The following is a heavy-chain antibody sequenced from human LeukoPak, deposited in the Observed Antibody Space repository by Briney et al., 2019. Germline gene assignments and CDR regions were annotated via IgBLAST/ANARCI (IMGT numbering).Heavy chain of an antibody. D-gene: IGHD3-22*01. Sequence: PGRSLRLSCAASGFTFSSYAMHWVRQAPGKGLEWVAVISYDGSNKYYADSVKGRFTISRDNSKNSLYLQMNSLRAEDTAVYYCAELGITMIXGVWXXXTXXTISX. V-gene: IGHV3-30*04. J-gene: IGHJ6*01. CDR1: GFTFSSYA. CDR2: ISYDGSNK. CDR3: AELGITMIXGV.